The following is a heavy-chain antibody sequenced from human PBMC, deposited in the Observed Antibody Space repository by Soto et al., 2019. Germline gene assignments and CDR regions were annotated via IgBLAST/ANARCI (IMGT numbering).Heavy chain of an antibody. CDR2: IYYSGST. Sequence: SETLSLTCTVPGGSISSYYWSWIRQPPGKGLEWIGYIYYSGSTNYNPSLKSRVTISVDTSKNQFSLKLSSVTAADTAVYYCARNRLFYGDYDHYGMDVWGQGTTVTVSS. V-gene: IGHV4-59*01. J-gene: IGHJ6*02. D-gene: IGHD4-17*01. CDR3: ARNRLFYGDYDHYGMDV. CDR1: GGSISSYY.